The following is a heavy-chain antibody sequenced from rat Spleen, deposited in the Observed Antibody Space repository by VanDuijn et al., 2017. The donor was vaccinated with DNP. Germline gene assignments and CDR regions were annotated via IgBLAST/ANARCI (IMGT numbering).Heavy chain of an antibody. CDR2: IWSDGST. V-gene: IGHV2-1*01. J-gene: IGHJ3*01. Sequence: VQLKESGPGLVQPSQTLSLTCTVSGFSLTSNSVSWVRQPPGKGLEWMGTIWSDGSTDCNSALKSRLSNSRDTSKSQVFLKMNSLQIEDTAIYFCTSIRNWGQGTLVTVSS. CDR1: GFSLTSNS. D-gene: IGHD1-10*01. CDR3: TSIRN.